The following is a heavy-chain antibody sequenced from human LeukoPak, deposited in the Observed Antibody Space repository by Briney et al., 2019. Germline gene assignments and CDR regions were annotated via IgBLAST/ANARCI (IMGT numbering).Heavy chain of an antibody. D-gene: IGHD5-18*01. Sequence: GGSLRLSCAASGFTFSSYDMDWVRQAPGKGLEWVSYISGSSSTKSYADSVKGRFIISRDNAKNSLYLQMNSLRAEDTAVYYCAREGVDTAMVTWGYFDYWGQGTLVTVSS. CDR2: ISGSSSTK. CDR3: AREGVDTAMVTWGYFDY. V-gene: IGHV3-48*01. CDR1: GFTFSSYD. J-gene: IGHJ4*02.